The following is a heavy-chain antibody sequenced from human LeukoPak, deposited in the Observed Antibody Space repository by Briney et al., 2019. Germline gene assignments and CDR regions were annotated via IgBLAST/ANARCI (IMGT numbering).Heavy chain of an antibody. Sequence: PGRSLRLSCAASGFTFRNFGMHWVRQAPGKGLEWVAVIWYDGSKQYYADSVKGRFTISRDDSKNTLYLQMNSLRAEDTAVYYCANEREWFGELPTPGLDYWGQGTLVTVSS. CDR1: GFTFRNFG. D-gene: IGHD3-10*01. CDR3: ANEREWFGELPTPGLDY. CDR2: IWYDGSKQ. J-gene: IGHJ4*02. V-gene: IGHV3-30*18.